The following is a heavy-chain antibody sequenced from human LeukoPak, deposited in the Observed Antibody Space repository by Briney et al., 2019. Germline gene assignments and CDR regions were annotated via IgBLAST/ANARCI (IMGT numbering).Heavy chain of an antibody. D-gene: IGHD3-10*01. V-gene: IGHV3-53*01. CDR3: ARVGDHFQWYLEL. CDR2: LYSGSDT. J-gene: IGHJ2*01. Sequence: GGSLRLSCAASGFSVSTKYMNWVRQAPGKGLEWVSILYSGSDTYYANSVKGRFTISRDSSKNILFLQMNDLRAEDTAVYYCARVGDHFQWYLELWGRGTLVTVSS. CDR1: GFSVSTKY.